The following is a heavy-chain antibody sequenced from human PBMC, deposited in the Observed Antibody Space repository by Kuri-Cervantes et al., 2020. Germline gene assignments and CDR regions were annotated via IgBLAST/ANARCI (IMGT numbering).Heavy chain of an antibody. Sequence: SETLSLTCAVSGGSISSSNWWSWVRQPPGKGLEWIGEIYHSGSTNYNPSLKGRVTISVDKSKNQFSLKLSSVTAADTAVYYCARVNLSRYCSGGTCYSVFYMDVWGKGTTVTVSS. D-gene: IGHD2-15*01. CDR3: ARVNLSRYCSGGTCYSVFYMDV. J-gene: IGHJ6*03. CDR1: GGSISSSNW. V-gene: IGHV4-4*02. CDR2: IYHSGST.